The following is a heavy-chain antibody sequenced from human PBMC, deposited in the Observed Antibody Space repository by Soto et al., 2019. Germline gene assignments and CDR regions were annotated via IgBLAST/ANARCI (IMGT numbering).Heavy chain of an antibody. D-gene: IGHD1-1*01. CDR1: GITFSRYA. CDR2: ISYDGSNK. J-gene: IGHJ4*02. Sequence: GASLRLSCAASGITFSRYAMHGVRQAPGQGLEWVAVISYDGSNKYYADSVKGRFTISRDNSRNSVYLEMTSLRTEDTALYLCEKLSNEHRWNHGLDSWGKGTLVTLSS. V-gene: IGHV3-30*04. CDR3: EKLSNEHRWNHGLDS.